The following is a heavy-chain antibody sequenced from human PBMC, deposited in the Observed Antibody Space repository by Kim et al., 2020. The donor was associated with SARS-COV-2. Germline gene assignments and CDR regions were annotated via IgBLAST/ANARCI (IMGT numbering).Heavy chain of an antibody. CDR1: GFTFSRYG. CDR3: ARERGGYITIDY. CDR2: ISYDGSNK. J-gene: IGHJ4*02. D-gene: IGHD3-10*01. Sequence: GGSLRLSCAASGFTFSRYGMHRVRQAPGKGLEWVAVISYDGSNKYYADSVKGRFTISRDNSKNTLDLQMNSLRAEDTAVYYCARERGGYITIDYWGQGTLVTVSS. V-gene: IGHV3-33*05.